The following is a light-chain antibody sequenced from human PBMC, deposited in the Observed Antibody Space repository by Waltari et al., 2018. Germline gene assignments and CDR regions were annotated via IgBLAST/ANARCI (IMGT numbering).Light chain of an antibody. J-gene: IGKJ1*01. CDR1: QTIGSS. CDR3: QQYNRWPPGT. CDR2: RAS. V-gene: IGKV3-15*01. Sequence: ETVVTQSPATLSMSPGERATLSCRTSQTIGSSLAWYQQRPGQAPRLLIYRASTRATGIPDRFSCSWSETEFTFTISSLQSEDVAVYYCQQYNRWPPGTFGQGTKVEI.